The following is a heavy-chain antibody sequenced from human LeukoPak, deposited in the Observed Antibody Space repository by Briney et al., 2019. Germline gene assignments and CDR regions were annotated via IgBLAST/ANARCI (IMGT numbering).Heavy chain of an antibody. CDR2: ISSSSSTI. V-gene: IGHV3-48*01. CDR1: GFTFSSYS. D-gene: IGHD2-2*01. J-gene: IGHJ4*02. CDR3: ARARYCSSTSCYYFDY. Sequence: PGGSLRLSCAASGFTFSSYSMNWVRQAPGKGLEWVSYISSSSSTIYYADSVKGRFTISRDNAKNSLYLQMNSLRAEDTAVYYCARARYCSSTSCYYFDYWGQGTLVTVSS.